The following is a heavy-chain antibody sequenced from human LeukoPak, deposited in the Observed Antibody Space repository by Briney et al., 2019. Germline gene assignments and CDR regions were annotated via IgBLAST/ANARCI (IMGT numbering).Heavy chain of an antibody. D-gene: IGHD2-2*02. V-gene: IGHV1-3*03. CDR1: GGTFSSYA. CDR2: INAGNGNT. Sequence: GASVKVSCKASGGTFSSYAISWVRQAPGQGLEWMGGINAGNGNTKYSQEFQGRVTLTSDTSASTAYMELNSLRSEDMAVYYCTLYNHWGQGTLVTVSS. CDR3: TLYNH. J-gene: IGHJ5*02.